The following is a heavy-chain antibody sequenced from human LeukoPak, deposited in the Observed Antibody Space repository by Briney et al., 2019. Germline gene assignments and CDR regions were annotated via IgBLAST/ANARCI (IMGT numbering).Heavy chain of an antibody. CDR1: GFTFNSYA. CDR2: ISGSGGTT. J-gene: IGHJ4*02. CDR3: AKESDPSY. Sequence: PGGSLRLSCAVSGFTFNSYAMSWVRQAPGRGLEWVSGISGSGGTTYYADSVKSRFTISRDNSRNTVYLQMNSLRAEDTAVYYCAKESDPSYWGQGTLVTVSS. V-gene: IGHV3-23*01.